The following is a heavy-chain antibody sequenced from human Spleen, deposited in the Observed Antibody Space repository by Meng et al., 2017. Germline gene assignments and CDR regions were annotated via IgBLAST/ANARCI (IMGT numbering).Heavy chain of an antibody. CDR1: GDSISSGGYY. J-gene: IGHJ5*02. D-gene: IGHD3-10*01. CDR3: ARANLVRGIIDT. Sequence: QVQLQESGPGLVKPSQTLSLTCTVSGDSISSGGYYWSWIRQYPGKGLEWIGYIYHSGSTYYNPSLRSRVSISLAMSENQFSLKLTSVTAADTAVFYCARANLVRGIIDTWGQGTLVTVSS. CDR2: IYHSGST. V-gene: IGHV4-31*03.